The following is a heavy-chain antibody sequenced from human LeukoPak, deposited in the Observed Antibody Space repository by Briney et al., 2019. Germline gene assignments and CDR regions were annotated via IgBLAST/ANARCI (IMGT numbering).Heavy chain of an antibody. V-gene: IGHV3-30-3*01. CDR2: ISYDGNNK. D-gene: IGHD6-6*01. J-gene: IGHJ4*02. CDR1: GFTFSSYA. CDR3: ARDEASYSSSAGLDY. Sequence: PGGSLRLSCAASGFTFSSYAMHWVRQAPGKGLEWVAVISYDGNNKYYADSVKGRFTISRDNSKNTLYLQMNSLRAEDTAVYYCARDEASYSSSAGLDYWGQETRVTVSS.